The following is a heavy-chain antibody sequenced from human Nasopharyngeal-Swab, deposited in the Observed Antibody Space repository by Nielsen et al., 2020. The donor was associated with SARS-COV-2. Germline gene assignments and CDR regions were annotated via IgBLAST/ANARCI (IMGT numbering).Heavy chain of an antibody. CDR1: GYSFTSYW. CDR2: IDPSDSYT. CDR3: ARMSVYDSSGYYPTYFDY. D-gene: IGHD3-22*01. Sequence: GESLKISCKGSGYSFTSYWISWVRQMPGKGLEWMGRIDPSDSYTNYSPSFQGHVTISADKSISTAYLQWSSLKASDTAMYYCARMSVYDSSGYYPTYFDYWGQGILVTVSS. J-gene: IGHJ4*02. V-gene: IGHV5-10-1*01.